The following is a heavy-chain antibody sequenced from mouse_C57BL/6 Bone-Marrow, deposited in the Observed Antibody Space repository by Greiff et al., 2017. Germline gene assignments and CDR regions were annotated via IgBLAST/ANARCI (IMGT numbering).Heavy chain of an antibody. J-gene: IGHJ3*01. CDR2: ISYDGSN. V-gene: IGHV3-6*01. CDR3: ANGEITTVVATPAY. CDR1: GYSITSGYY. Sequence: EVQLQQSGPGLVKPSQSLSLTCSVTGYSITSGYYWNWIRQFPGNKLEWMGYISYDGSNNYNPSPKNRISITRDTSKNQFFLKLNSVTTEDTATYYCANGEITTVVATPAYWGQGTLVTVSA. D-gene: IGHD1-1*01.